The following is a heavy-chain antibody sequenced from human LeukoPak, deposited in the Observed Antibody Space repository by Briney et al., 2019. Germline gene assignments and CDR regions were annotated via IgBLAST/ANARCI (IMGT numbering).Heavy chain of an antibody. J-gene: IGHJ6*03. CDR2: ISAYNGNT. CDR3: ARGDIVVVPAAIPMDV. Sequence: GASVKVSCKASGYTFTSYGISWVRQAPGQGLEWMGWISAYNGNTNYAQKLQGRVTMTTDTSTSTAYMELRSLRSDDTAVYYCARGDIVVVPAAIPMDVWGKGTTVTVSS. V-gene: IGHV1-18*01. CDR1: GYTFTSYG. D-gene: IGHD2-2*02.